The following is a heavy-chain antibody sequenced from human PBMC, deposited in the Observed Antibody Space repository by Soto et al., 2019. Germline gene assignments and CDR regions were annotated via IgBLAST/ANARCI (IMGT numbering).Heavy chain of an antibody. J-gene: IGHJ6*02. CDR2: ISGSGGST. Sequence: EVQLLESGGGLVQPGGSLRLSCAASGFTFSSYAMSWVRQAPGKGLEWVSAISGSGGSTYYADSVKGRFTISRDNSKNTLYLQMNSLRAEDTAVYYCASDPGYSSSWHLYYYYYGMDVWGQGTTVTVSS. CDR1: GFTFSSYA. D-gene: IGHD6-13*01. CDR3: ASDPGYSSSWHLYYYYYGMDV. V-gene: IGHV3-23*01.